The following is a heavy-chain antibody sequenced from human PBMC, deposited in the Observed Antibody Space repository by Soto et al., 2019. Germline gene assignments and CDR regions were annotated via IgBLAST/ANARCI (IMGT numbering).Heavy chain of an antibody. CDR3: AKDGYKGRNYFDY. V-gene: IGHV3-30*18. D-gene: IGHD5-12*01. CDR1: GFTFSSYG. J-gene: IGHJ4*02. Sequence: VQLVESGGGVVQPGRSLRLSCAASGFTFSSYGMHWVRQAPGKGLEWVAVISYDGSNKYYADSVKGRFTISRDNSKNTLYLQMNSLRAEDTAVYYCAKDGYKGRNYFDYWGQGTLVTVSS. CDR2: ISYDGSNK.